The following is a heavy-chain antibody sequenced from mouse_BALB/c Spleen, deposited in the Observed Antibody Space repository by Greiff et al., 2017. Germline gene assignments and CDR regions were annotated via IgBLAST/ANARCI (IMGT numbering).Heavy chain of an antibody. J-gene: IGHJ4*01. CDR2: ISSGGSYT. Sequence: DVMLVESGGGLVKPGGSLKLSCAASGFTFSSYTMSWVRQTPEKRLEWVATISSGGSYTYYPDSVKGRFTISRDNAKNTLYLQMSSLKSEDTAMYYCTSNSYAMDYWGQGTSVTVAS. CDR1: GFTFSSYT. V-gene: IGHV5-6-4*01. CDR3: TSNSYAMDY. D-gene: IGHD1-3*01.